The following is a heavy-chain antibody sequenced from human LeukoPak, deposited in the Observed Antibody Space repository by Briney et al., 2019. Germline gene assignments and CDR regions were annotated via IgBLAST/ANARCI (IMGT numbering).Heavy chain of an antibody. V-gene: IGHV4-39*01. Sequence: KPSETLSLTCTVSGGSISSSSYYWGWIRQPPGKGLDWIGSIYYSGSTYYNPSLKSRVTISVDTSKKQFSLKLSSVTAVDTAVYFCARVRDWWSGFDYWGQGTLVTVSS. J-gene: IGHJ4*02. CDR3: ARVRDWWSGFDY. CDR1: GGSISSSSYY. CDR2: IYYSGST. D-gene: IGHD2-15*01.